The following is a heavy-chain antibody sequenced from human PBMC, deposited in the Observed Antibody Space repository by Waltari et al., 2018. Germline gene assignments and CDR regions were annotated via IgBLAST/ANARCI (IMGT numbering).Heavy chain of an antibody. CDR2: IYTSGST. CDR1: GGSISSYY. V-gene: IGHV4-4*07. Sequence: QVQLQESGPGLVKPSETLSLTCTVSGGSISSYYWSWIRQPAGKGLEWIGRIYTSGSTNYTPSLKSRVTMSVDTSKNQFSLKLSSVTAADTAVYYCARDSWVVPAARGHFDYWGQGTLVTVSS. J-gene: IGHJ4*02. CDR3: ARDSWVVPAARGHFDY. D-gene: IGHD2-2*01.